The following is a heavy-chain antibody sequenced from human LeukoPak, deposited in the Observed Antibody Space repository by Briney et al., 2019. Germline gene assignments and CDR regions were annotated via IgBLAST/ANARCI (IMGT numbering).Heavy chain of an antibody. CDR2: ISGSGGST. CDR3: AKANCSGGSCQEYFQH. J-gene: IGHJ1*01. CDR1: GFTFSSYA. D-gene: IGHD2-15*01. V-gene: IGHV3-23*01. Sequence: SGGSLRLSCAASGFTFSSYAMSWVRQAPGKGLEWVSAISGSGGSTYYADSVKGRFTISRDNSKNTLYLQMNSLRAEDTAVYYCAKANCSGGSCQEYFQHWGQGTLVTVSS.